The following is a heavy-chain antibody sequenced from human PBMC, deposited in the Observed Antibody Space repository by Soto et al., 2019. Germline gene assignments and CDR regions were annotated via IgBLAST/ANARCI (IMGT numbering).Heavy chain of an antibody. J-gene: IGHJ6*03. V-gene: IGHV1-46*03. Sequence: GASVKVSCKASGYTFTSYYMHWVRQAPGQGLEWMGIINPSGGSTSYAQKFQGRVTMTRDTSTSTVYMELSSLRSEDTAVYYCARDGSYTLRYYYYYYMDVWGKGTTVTVSS. D-gene: IGHD1-26*01. CDR1: GYTFTSYY. CDR3: ARDGSYTLRYYYYYYMDV. CDR2: INPSGGST.